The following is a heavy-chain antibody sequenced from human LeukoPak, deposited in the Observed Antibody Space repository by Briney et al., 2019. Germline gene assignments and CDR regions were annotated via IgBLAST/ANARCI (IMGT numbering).Heavy chain of an antibody. CDR1: GFSFNHFW. V-gene: IGHV3-74*01. D-gene: IGHD1-14*01. Sequence: GGSLRLSCAASGFSFNHFWMHWVRHAPGKGLEWVSRISSDETVTGYVDSVKGRFTISRDNAENTLYLQMNNPRVEDTAVYFCARERITALDNWGQGTLVTVSS. CDR3: ARERITALDN. J-gene: IGHJ4*02. CDR2: ISSDETVT.